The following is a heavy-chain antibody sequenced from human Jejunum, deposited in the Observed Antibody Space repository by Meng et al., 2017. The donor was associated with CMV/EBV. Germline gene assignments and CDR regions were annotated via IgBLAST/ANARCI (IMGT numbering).Heavy chain of an antibody. CDR3: VVGHDSRKVAY. V-gene: IGHV3-53*01. CDR1: GLTASISH. J-gene: IGHJ4*02. Sequence: SCVVSGLTASISHMNAVRQAPGKGLEWVSVICPDGTHYAGFVKGRFTISRDDSKNIVYLQMNSLGVEDTALYYCVVGHDSRKVAYWGQGTRVTVSS. CDR2: ICPDGT. D-gene: IGHD2-15*01.